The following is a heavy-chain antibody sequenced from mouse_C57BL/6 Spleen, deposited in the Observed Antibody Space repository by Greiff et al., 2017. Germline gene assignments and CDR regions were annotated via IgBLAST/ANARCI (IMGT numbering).Heavy chain of an antibody. D-gene: IGHD1-1*01. CDR2: IHPNSGST. J-gene: IGHJ3*01. Sequence: VQLQQPGAELVKPGASVKLSCKASGYTFTSYWMHWVKQRPGQGLEWIGMIHPNSGSTNYNEKFKSKATLTVDKSSSTAYMQLSSLTSEDSAVYYGAREGGSSSLAYWGQGTLVTVSA. CDR1: GYTFTSYW. V-gene: IGHV1-64*01. CDR3: AREGGSSSLAY.